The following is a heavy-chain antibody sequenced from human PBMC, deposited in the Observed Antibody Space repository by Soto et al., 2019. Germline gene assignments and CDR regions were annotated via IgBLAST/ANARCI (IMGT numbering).Heavy chain of an antibody. CDR3: ARTSMQSRGYSYGHGGMDV. CDR1: GYSFTSYW. Sequence: PGESLKISCKGSGYSFTSYWIDWVRQMPGKGLEWMVRIVPSDSYTNYSPSFQGHVTISADKSISTAYLQWSSLKASDTAMYYCARTSMQSRGYSYGHGGMDVWGQGTTVTVSS. J-gene: IGHJ6*02. D-gene: IGHD5-18*01. CDR2: IVPSDSYT. V-gene: IGHV5-10-1*01.